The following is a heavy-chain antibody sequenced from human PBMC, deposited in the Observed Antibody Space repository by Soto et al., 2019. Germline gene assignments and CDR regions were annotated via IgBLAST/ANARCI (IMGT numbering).Heavy chain of an antibody. CDR2: IGGSGGST. Sequence: PGESLKISCAASGFTFSSDAMSWVRQAPGKGLEWVSAIGGSGGSTYYADSVKGRFTISRDNSKNTLYLQMNSLRAEDTAVYYCAKTLGGMDVWGQGTTVTVSS. J-gene: IGHJ6*02. D-gene: IGHD7-27*01. V-gene: IGHV3-23*01. CDR3: AKTLGGMDV. CDR1: GFTFSSDA.